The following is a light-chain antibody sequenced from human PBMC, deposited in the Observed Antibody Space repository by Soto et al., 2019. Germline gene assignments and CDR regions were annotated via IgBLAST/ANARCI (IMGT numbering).Light chain of an antibody. CDR2: AAD. J-gene: IGKJ1*01. Sequence: DIQMTQSPSSLSASVGDKVTIPCRASQSITNYLTWFQQKPGKAPSLLIFAADNLQDGVPSRFSGSGSGRDFSLTISSLQPEDFATYYCQQSYDMPWTFGQGTKVDI. CDR1: QSITNY. V-gene: IGKV1-39*01. CDR3: QQSYDMPWT.